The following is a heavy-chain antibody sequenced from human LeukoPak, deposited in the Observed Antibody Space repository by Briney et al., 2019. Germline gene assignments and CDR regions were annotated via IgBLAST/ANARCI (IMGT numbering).Heavy chain of an antibody. CDR1: GFTFSSYA. V-gene: IGHV3-30*09. CDR3: AKDADDYYGSGNCFDY. CDR2: ISYDGSNK. D-gene: IGHD3-10*01. Sequence: HPGRSLRLSCAASGFTFSSYAMHWVRQAPGKGLEWVAVISYDGSNKYYADSVKGRFAISRDNSKNTLYLQMNSLRAEDTAVYYCAKDADDYYGSGNCFDYWGQGTLVTVSS. J-gene: IGHJ4*02.